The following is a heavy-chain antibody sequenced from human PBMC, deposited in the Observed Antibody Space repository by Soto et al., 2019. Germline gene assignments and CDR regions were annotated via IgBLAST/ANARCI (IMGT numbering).Heavy chain of an antibody. Sequence: SEALPVTRSVSGDIIPRGYWNWFRQPPEKRLEWIGYMYYTGSTRYNPSLGSRVTFSVDASKNQFSLNLSSVTASDTAVYYCARGFNDTGGYSSPFDIRGQGILVTVS. J-gene: IGHJ5*02. CDR2: MYYTGST. CDR1: GDIIPRGY. D-gene: IGHD3-22*01. V-gene: IGHV4-59*01. CDR3: ARGFNDTGGYSSPFDI.